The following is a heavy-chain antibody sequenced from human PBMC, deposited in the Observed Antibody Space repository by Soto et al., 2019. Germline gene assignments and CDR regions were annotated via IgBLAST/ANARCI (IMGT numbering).Heavy chain of an antibody. J-gene: IGHJ3*02. CDR1: GYTFTNYA. CDR2: INAGNGNT. CDR3: ARGYCSGGSCYPDAFDI. D-gene: IGHD2-15*01. V-gene: IGHV1-3*01. Sequence: ASVKVSCKASGYTFTNYAMHWVRQAPGQRLEWMGWINAGNGNTKYSQKFQGRVTITRDTSASTAYMELSSLRSEDTAVYYCARGYCSGGSCYPDAFDIWGQGTMVT.